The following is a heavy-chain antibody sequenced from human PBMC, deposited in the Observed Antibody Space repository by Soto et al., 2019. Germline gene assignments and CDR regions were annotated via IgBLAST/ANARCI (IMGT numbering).Heavy chain of an antibody. D-gene: IGHD2-15*01. Sequence: SGPTLVNPTQTLTLTCTFSGFSLSTTGVGVGWIRQPPGKALEWLALIYWNDDKHYSPSLKSRLTITKDTSKNQVVLTMTNVDPVDTATYQSGHRHRFCSGGSRYAWYYGLDVWGQGTTVTVS. J-gene: IGHJ6*02. CDR3: GHRHRFCSGGSRYAWYYGLDV. CDR2: IYWNDDK. V-gene: IGHV2-5*01. CDR1: GFSLSTTGVG.